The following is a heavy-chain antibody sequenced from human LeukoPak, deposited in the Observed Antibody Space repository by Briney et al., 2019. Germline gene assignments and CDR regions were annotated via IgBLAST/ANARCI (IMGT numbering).Heavy chain of an antibody. CDR2: IFYSGST. V-gene: IGHV4-59*08. CDR1: GGSLCRYY. J-gene: IGHJ4*02. D-gene: IGHD5-18*01. CDR3: ATFTAMVRNFDY. Sequence: PSGTLSLTCTVSGGSLCRYYWSWIRPHPRERLEWIGFIFYSGSTTQNPSLKSRVTISVDTSKNQFSLKLSSVTAADTAVYYCATFTAMVRNFDYWGQGTLVTVSS.